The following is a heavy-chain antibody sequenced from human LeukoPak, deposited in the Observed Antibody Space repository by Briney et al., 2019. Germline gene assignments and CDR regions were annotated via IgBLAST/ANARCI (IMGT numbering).Heavy chain of an antibody. CDR3: ARESSWGNFDY. V-gene: IGHV4-59*01. D-gene: IGHD7-27*01. J-gene: IGHJ4*02. Sequence: SETLSLTCTVSGGSISTYYWSWIRQPPGKGLEWIGYIYYSGSTNYNPSLKSRVTISVDTSKNQSSLKLSYVTAADTAVYFCARESSWGNFDYWGQGTLVTVSS. CDR1: GGSISTYY. CDR2: IYYSGST.